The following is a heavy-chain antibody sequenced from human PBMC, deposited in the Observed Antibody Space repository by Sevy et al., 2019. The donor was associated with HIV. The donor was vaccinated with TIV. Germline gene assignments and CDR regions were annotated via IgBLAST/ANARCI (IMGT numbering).Heavy chain of an antibody. CDR3: ARGGYYGDYMGGAFDI. CDR2: IGTAGDT. CDR1: GFTFSSYD. V-gene: IGHV3-13*01. J-gene: IGHJ3*02. Sequence: GGSLRLSCAASGFTFSSYDMHWVRQATGKGLEWVSAIGTAGDTYYPGSVKGRFTISRENAKNSLYLQMNSLRAGDTAVYYCARGGYYGDYMGGAFDIWGQGTMVTVS. D-gene: IGHD4-17*01.